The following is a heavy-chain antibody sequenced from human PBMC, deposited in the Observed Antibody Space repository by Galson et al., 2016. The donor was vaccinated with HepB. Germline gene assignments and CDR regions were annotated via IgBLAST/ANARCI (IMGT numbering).Heavy chain of an antibody. CDR2: IKGDGSDK. D-gene: IGHD2-2*01. V-gene: IGHV3-7*03. CDR1: GFTFNNYW. J-gene: IGHJ5*02. CDR3: SRDLWDTAVVPSAPGLNWFDP. Sequence: SLRLSCAASGFTFNNYWMSWVRQAPGKGLEWVATIKGDGSDKYYVDSVKGRFTISRDNAHTSVYLQMNSLRAEDTGLYYCSRDLWDTAVVPSAPGLNWFDPWGQGTLVSVSS.